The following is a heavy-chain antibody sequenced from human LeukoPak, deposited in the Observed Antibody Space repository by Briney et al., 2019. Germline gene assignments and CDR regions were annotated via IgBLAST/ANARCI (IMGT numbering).Heavy chain of an antibody. CDR1: GGSFSGYY. Sequence: SETLSLTCAVYGGSFSGYYWSWIRQPPGKGLEWIGEINHSGSTNYNPSLKSRVTISVDTSKNQISLKLSSVTAADTAVYYCARVLRYFDWLLFHWYFDLWGRGTLVTVSS. D-gene: IGHD3-9*01. CDR2: INHSGST. J-gene: IGHJ2*01. V-gene: IGHV4-34*01. CDR3: ARVLRYFDWLLFHWYFDL.